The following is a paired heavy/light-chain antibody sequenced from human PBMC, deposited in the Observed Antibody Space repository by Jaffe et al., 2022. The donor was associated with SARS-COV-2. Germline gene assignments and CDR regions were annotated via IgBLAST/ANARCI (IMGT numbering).Light chain of an antibody. CDR3: QQYYALPPT. Sequence: DIVMTQSPDSLAVSLGERATINCKSSQSVFENSRNKEYLGWFQQKPGQPPKLLIYWASTRESGVPDRFTGSGSGTDFTLTISSLQAEDVAVYYCQQYYALPPTFGGGTKVEIK. CDR1: QSVFENSRNKEY. J-gene: IGKJ4*01. V-gene: IGKV4-1*01. CDR2: WAS.
Heavy chain of an antibody. Sequence: EVQLVESGGGLVKPGGSLRLSCVASGFTFSDTWMSWFRQAPGKGLEWVGRVSTTVEGGTTFHAAPVKGRFTISRDDSKNTLYLQMGSLRIEDTAVYFCTTGTGKTDSDYWGQGTLVTVSS. CDR2: VSTTVEGGTT. CDR3: TTGTGKTDSDY. CDR1: GFTFSDTW. J-gene: IGHJ4*02. V-gene: IGHV3-15*05.